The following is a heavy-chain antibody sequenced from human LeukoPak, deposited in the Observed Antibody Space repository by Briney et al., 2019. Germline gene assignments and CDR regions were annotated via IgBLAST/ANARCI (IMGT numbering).Heavy chain of an antibody. Sequence: GGFLRLSCAASGFTVSSYWMHWVRQVPGKGLVWVSRMNVEGSVTSYADFVKGRFTISRDIAKNTLYLQMNTLTAEDTAVYYCARDFGGNSDFWGQGTLVTVSS. V-gene: IGHV3-74*01. J-gene: IGHJ4*02. CDR2: MNVEGSVT. CDR1: GFTVSSYW. CDR3: ARDFGGNSDF. D-gene: IGHD4-23*01.